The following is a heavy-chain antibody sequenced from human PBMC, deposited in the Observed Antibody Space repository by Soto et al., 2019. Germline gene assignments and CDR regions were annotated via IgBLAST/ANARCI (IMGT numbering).Heavy chain of an antibody. CDR2: IIPIFGTA. Sequence: QVQLVQSGAEVKKPGSSVKVSCKASGGTFSSYAISWVRQAPGQGLEWMGGIIPIFGTANYAQQFQGRVTITADESTSTAYMELSSLRSEDTAVYYCVVSKKDTLFDYWGQGTLVTVSS. CDR3: VVSKKDTLFDY. D-gene: IGHD5-18*01. CDR1: GGTFSSYA. V-gene: IGHV1-69*01. J-gene: IGHJ4*02.